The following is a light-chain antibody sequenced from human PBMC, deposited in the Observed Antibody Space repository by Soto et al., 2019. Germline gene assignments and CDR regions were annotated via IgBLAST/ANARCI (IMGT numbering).Light chain of an antibody. CDR1: SSDVGSYNL. Sequence: QSALTQPASVSGSPGQSITISCTGTSSDVGSYNLVSWYQQHPDKAPKLMIYEDIERPSGVSNRFSGSKSGNTASLTISGLQNEDEADYYCCSYAGGTSVVFGGGTKLTVL. V-gene: IGLV2-23*01. CDR3: CSYAGGTSVV. CDR2: EDI. J-gene: IGLJ2*01.